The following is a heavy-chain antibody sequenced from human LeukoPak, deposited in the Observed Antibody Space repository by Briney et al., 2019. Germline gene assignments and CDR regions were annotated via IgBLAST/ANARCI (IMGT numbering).Heavy chain of an antibody. V-gene: IGHV4-59*01. CDR2: IHYRVSS. D-gene: IGHD1-1*01. CDR3: ARVSWFPGTSYYYMDV. CDR1: GGSLTSYY. Sequence: PSETLSLTCSVSGGSLTSYYWSWIRQPPGKGLEWIGYIHYRVSSNYNPSLKSRVTISVDTSKNHLSLTLTSVTAADTAVYYCARVSWFPGTSYYYMDVWGKGTTVTVSS. J-gene: IGHJ6*03.